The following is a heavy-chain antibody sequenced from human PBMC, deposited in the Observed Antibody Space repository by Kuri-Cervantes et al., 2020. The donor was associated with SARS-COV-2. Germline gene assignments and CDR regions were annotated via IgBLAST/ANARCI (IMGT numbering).Heavy chain of an antibody. CDR3: ARAQEHNAQQLAGVDY. V-gene: IGHV1-46*01. CDR1: GYTFTSYY. J-gene: IGHJ4*02. CDR2: INPSGGST. D-gene: IGHD6-13*01. Sequence: ASVKVPCKASGYTFTSYYMHWVRQAPGQGPEWMGIINPSGGSTSYAQKFQGRVTMTRDTSTSTVYMVLSSLRSEDTAVYYCARAQEHNAQQLAGVDYWGQGTLVTVSS.